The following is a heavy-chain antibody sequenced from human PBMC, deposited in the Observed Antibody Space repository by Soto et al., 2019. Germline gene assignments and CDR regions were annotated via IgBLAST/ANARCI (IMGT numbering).Heavy chain of an antibody. Sequence: QLQLQESGPGLVKPSETLSLTCTVSGDSISSRIYYWGWIRQPPGKGLEWIGNIYYSGTTHYNPSLESRVTISVDTSKNQFSLKLTAVISADTAVYYCARRKSVAGTLAYYFDYWGQGTLVTVSS. V-gene: IGHV4-39*01. J-gene: IGHJ4*02. CDR2: IYYSGTT. CDR1: GDSISSRIYY. CDR3: ARRKSVAGTLAYYFDY. D-gene: IGHD6-19*01.